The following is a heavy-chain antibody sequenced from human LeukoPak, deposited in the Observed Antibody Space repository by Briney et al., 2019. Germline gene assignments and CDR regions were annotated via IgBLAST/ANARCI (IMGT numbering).Heavy chain of an antibody. V-gene: IGHV4-34*01. Sequence: KPSETLSLTCAVYGGSFSGYYWSWIRQPPGKGLEWIGEINHSGSTNYNPSLKSRVTISVDTSKNQFSLKLSSVTAADTAVYYCARGGLEDAFDIWGQGTMVTVSS. CDR2: INHSGST. J-gene: IGHJ3*02. D-gene: IGHD3/OR15-3a*01. CDR1: GGSFSGYY. CDR3: ARGGLEDAFDI.